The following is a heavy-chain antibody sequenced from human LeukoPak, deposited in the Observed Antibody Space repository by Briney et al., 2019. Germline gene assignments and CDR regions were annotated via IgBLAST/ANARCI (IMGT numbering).Heavy chain of an antibody. J-gene: IGHJ4*02. CDR1: GFTFSGSP. Sequence: GGSLRLSCAASGFTFSGSPILWVRQAPGKGLEWVGRIRSKADNYATAYAASVQGRCTISRDDSKSTAYLQLNSLKTEDTAVYYCTQSNYWGQGALVTVSS. CDR2: IRSKADNYAT. CDR3: TQSNY. V-gene: IGHV3-73*01.